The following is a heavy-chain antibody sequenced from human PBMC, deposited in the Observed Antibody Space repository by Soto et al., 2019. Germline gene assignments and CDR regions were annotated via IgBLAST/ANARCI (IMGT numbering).Heavy chain of an antibody. Sequence: QVQLVQSGAEVKKPGSSVKVSCKASGGTFSTYAISWVRQAPGQGLEWMGGIIPFFGTPNDAQNFQGRVTITADDSTSTAYLELSSLRSEDTAVYYCAGGDLLVPSGMLRHYYYERDVWGQGTTVTVSS. CDR2: IIPFFGTP. CDR3: AGGDLLVPSGMLRHYYYERDV. D-gene: IGHD3-10*01. V-gene: IGHV1-69*12. CDR1: GGTFSTYA. J-gene: IGHJ6*02.